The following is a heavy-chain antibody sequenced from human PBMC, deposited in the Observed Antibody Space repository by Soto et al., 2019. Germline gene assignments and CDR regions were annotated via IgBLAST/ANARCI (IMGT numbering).Heavy chain of an antibody. V-gene: IGHV1-18*01. Sequence: QVQVVQSGAEVKKPGASVKVACKASGYTFTTFGMRWVRQAPGQGLEWMGWISADNGDTNSAQKLQARVTMTTDTSTNTAYMELRSLTSDDTAVYYCARCYCSAGSCFTCWHFDLWGRGTLVTVSS. D-gene: IGHD2-15*01. CDR1: GYTFTTFG. J-gene: IGHJ2*01. CDR3: ARCYCSAGSCFTCWHFDL. CDR2: ISADNGDT.